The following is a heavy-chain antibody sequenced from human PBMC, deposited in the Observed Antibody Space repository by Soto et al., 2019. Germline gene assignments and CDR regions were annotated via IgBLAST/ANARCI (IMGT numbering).Heavy chain of an antibody. Sequence: GASVKVSCKASGYTSTSYAMHWVRQAPGQRLEWMGWINAGNGNTKYSQKFQGRVTITRDTSASTAYMELSSLRSEDTAVYYCARAGYSYEPTFDYWGQGTLVTVSS. V-gene: IGHV1-3*01. CDR3: ARAGYSYEPTFDY. CDR2: INAGNGNT. CDR1: GYTSTSYA. J-gene: IGHJ4*02. D-gene: IGHD5-18*01.